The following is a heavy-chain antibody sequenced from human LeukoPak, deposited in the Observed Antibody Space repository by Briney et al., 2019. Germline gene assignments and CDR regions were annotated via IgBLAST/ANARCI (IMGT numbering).Heavy chain of an antibody. D-gene: IGHD3-3*01. CDR3: ASVGPMYYDFWSGPNPGDYFDY. J-gene: IGHJ4*02. Sequence: GGSLRLSCAASGFTFSSYAMSWVRQAPGKGLEWVSAISGSGGSTYYADSVKGRFTISRDNSKNTLYLQMNSLRAEDTAVYYCASVGPMYYDFWSGPNPGDYFDYWGQGTLVTVSS. CDR2: ISGSGGST. CDR1: GFTFSSYA. V-gene: IGHV3-23*01.